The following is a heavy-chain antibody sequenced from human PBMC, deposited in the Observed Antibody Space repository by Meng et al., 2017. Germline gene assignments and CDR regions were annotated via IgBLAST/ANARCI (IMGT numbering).Heavy chain of an antibody. D-gene: IGHD1-1*01. Sequence: ASAKVFCKASGYTFIGYYMHWVRHAPGQGLEWMGRINPNSGGTNYAQKFQGRITMTRDKSISTAYMKLSRLRSNDTAVYYCARGNGLLPKDYWGQGNLVTVSS. V-gene: IGHV1-2*06. J-gene: IGHJ4*02. CDR3: ARGNGLLPKDY. CDR2: INPNSGGT. CDR1: GYTFIGYY.